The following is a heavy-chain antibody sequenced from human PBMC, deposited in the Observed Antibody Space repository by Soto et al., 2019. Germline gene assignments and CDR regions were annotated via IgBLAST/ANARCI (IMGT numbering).Heavy chain of an antibody. Sequence: ASVKVSCKASGFTFTSSAMQWVRQARGQRLEWIGWIVVGSGNTNNAQKFQERVTITRDMSTSTAYMELSSLRSEDTAVYYCAADFGIVVVPGGMDVWGQGTTVTVSS. V-gene: IGHV1-58*02. CDR1: GFTFTSSA. J-gene: IGHJ6*02. D-gene: IGHD2-2*01. CDR3: AADFGIVVVPGGMDV. CDR2: IVVGSGNT.